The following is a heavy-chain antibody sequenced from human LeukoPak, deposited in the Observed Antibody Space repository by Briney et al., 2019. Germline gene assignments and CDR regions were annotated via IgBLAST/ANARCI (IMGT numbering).Heavy chain of an antibody. J-gene: IGHJ4*02. Sequence: PGGSLRLSCVASGFTFRNYGMHWVRQAPGKGLEWVAVIWFDGSDKYYADSVRGRFTISRDNAKNTVYLQMNSLRAEDTSVYYCAKDLNSYHGSGTYFDSGYFDHWGQGAPVTVSS. D-gene: IGHD3-10*01. CDR3: AKDLNSYHGSGTYFDSGYFDH. CDR2: IWFDGSDK. CDR1: GFTFRNYG. V-gene: IGHV3-33*06.